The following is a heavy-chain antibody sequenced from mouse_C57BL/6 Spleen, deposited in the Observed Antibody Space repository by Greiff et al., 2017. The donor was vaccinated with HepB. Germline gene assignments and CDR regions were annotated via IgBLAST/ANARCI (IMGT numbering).Heavy chain of an antibody. Sequence: EVQVVESGGDLVKPGGSLKLSCAASGFTFSSYGMSWVRPTPDKRLEWVATISSGGSYTYYPDSVKGRFTISRDNAKNTLYLQMSSLKAEDTAMYYCARHEVDYWGQGTSVTVSS. CDR2: ISSGGSYT. V-gene: IGHV5-6*01. J-gene: IGHJ4*01. CDR1: GFTFSSYG. CDR3: ARHEVDY.